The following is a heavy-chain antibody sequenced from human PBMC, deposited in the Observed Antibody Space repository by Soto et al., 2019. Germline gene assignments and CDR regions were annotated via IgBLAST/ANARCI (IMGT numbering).Heavy chain of an antibody. V-gene: IGHV4-31*03. D-gene: IGHD4-17*01. CDR1: GGSVNNANYF. J-gene: IGHJ6*02. CDR3: AGDADCGGSLGGMDV. CDR2: IYYSGST. Sequence: QVRLEESGPGLVKPSETLSLICSVSGGSVNNANYFWNWIRHHPENGLEWIGYIYYSGSTRYNPSFKTRCTLSIDTAKNQFSLRLNSVTVADTAVYFCAGDADCGGSLGGMDVWGRGTTVTVSS.